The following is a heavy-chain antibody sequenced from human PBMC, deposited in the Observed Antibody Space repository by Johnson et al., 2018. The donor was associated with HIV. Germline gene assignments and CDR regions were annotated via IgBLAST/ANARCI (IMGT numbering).Heavy chain of an antibody. V-gene: IGHV3-11*04. CDR3: ARSKDCSVGTCPDAFDI. J-gene: IGHJ3*02. D-gene: IGHD2-15*01. CDR2: ISSSGTTI. CDR1: GFRFSDHY. Sequence: QVQLMESGGGLVKPGGSLRLSCVASGFRFSDHYMSWIRQAPGKGLEWVSSISSSGTTIYSSDSVKGRFTISRDNSKNTLYMQMNSLRAEDTAVYYCARSKDCSVGTCPDAFDIWGQGTLVMVSS.